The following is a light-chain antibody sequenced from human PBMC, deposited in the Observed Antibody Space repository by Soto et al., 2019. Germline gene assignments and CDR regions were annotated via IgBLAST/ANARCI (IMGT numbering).Light chain of an antibody. CDR1: QSVSSY. CDR2: DAS. V-gene: IGKV3-11*01. CDR3: QQRSNWPPYT. Sequence: DILLTPSPTSLCLSPVEGDSHSCRASQSVSSYLAWYQQKPGQAPRLLIYDASNRATGIPARFSGSGSGTDFTLTISSLEPEDFALYYCQQRSNWPPYTFGPGTKVDIK. J-gene: IGKJ3*01.